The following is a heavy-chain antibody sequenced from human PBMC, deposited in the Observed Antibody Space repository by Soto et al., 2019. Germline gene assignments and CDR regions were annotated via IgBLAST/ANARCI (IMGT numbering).Heavy chain of an antibody. CDR1: GFTFSDYY. J-gene: IGHJ4*02. V-gene: IGHV3-11*06. CDR3: ARGGVKGTTSRGQVYN. Sequence: QVQVVESGGGLVKPGGSLRLSCAASGFTFSDYYMSWIRQAPGKGLEWVSFISSSSDSTKYADSVKGRFTISRDNAKNSRYLQLNSLRAEVTAVYYCARGGVKGTTSRGQVYNWGQGTLVTVSS. D-gene: IGHD1-7*01. CDR2: ISSSSDST.